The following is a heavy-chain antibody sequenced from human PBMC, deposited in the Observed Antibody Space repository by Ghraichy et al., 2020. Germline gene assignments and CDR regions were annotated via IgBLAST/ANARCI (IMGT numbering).Heavy chain of an antibody. CDR2: IIPILGIA. D-gene: IGHD6-13*01. CDR1: GGTFSSYA. J-gene: IGHJ4*02. CDR3: ARDKASSWYSLSPLY. Sequence: SVNVSCKASGGTFSSYAISWVRQAPGQGLEWMGRIIPILGIANYAQKFQGRVTITADKSTSTAYMELSSLRSEDTAVYYCARDKASSWYSLSPLYWGQGTLVTVSS. V-gene: IGHV1-69*04.